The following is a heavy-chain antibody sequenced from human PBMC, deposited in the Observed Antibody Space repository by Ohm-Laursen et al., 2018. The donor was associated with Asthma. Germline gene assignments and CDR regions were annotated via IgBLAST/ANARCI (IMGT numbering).Heavy chain of an antibody. D-gene: IGHD3-22*01. CDR2: IYYSGLT. J-gene: IGHJ4*02. CDR1: GDSISSGNNY. CDR3: ARGTFYYESTGYYFFDH. V-gene: IGHV4-31*03. Sequence: SDTLSLTCTVSGDSISSGNNYWSWIRQLPGKGLEWIGYIYYSGLTYSNPSLRSRVSISVDTSKNQFSLNLTPVTAADTAVYYCARGTFYYESTGYYFFDHWGQGALVTVSS.